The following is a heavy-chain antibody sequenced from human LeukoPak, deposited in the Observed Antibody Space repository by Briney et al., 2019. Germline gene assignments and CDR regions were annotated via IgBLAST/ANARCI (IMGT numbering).Heavy chain of an antibody. Sequence: ASVKVSCKASGYTFTGYYMHWVRQAPGQGLEWMGRINPNSGGTNYAQRFQGRVTMTRDTSISTAYMELSRLRSDDTAVYYCARLCTNGVCYDFDYWGQGTLVTVSS. V-gene: IGHV1-2*06. CDR1: GYTFTGYY. D-gene: IGHD2-8*01. J-gene: IGHJ4*02. CDR2: INPNSGGT. CDR3: ARLCTNGVCYDFDY.